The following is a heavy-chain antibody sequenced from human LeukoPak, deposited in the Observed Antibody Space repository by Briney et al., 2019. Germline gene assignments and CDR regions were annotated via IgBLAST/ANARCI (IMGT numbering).Heavy chain of an antibody. Sequence: GASVKVSCKASGYTFSDYAVHWVRQAPGERLEWMGWIVPGYGHTKYSQKFQYRVTISRDTSANTVYMDLSSLRSEEDTAMYYCARDDGSTWLLDYWGQRTLVTVSS. V-gene: IGHV1-3*01. CDR2: IVPGYGHT. J-gene: IGHJ4*02. D-gene: IGHD5-12*01. CDR1: GYTFSDYA. CDR3: ARDDGSTWLLDY.